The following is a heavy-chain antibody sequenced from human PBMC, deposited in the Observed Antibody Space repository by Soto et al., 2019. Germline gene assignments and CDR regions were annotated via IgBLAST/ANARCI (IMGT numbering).Heavy chain of an antibody. CDR2: IGGRGNSA. Sequence: GGSLRLSCAASGFIFTNYAMKWVRQAPGKGLEWVSVIGGRGNSAYYADSVQGRFTISRDNSKNTLSLQMSSLTADDTAIYYCVREGRGSFDFWGRGTMVTVSS. D-gene: IGHD5-12*01. V-gene: IGHV3-23*01. CDR1: GFIFTNYA. J-gene: IGHJ3*01. CDR3: VREGRGSFDF.